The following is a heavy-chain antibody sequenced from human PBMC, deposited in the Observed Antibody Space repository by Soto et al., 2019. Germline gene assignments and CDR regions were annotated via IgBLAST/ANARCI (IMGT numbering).Heavy chain of an antibody. CDR1: GGSFSAYY. V-gene: IGHV4-34*01. Sequence: ETLSLTCAVYGGSFSAYYWSWIRQPPGKGLEWIGEINHSGGTSYNPSLKSRVTISVDTSKSQFSLKLTSVTAADRAVYYCARGSVDTVDSSGFHEYWGQGTPVTVSS. D-gene: IGHD3-22*01. J-gene: IGHJ4*02. CDR3: ARGSVDTVDSSGFHEY. CDR2: INHSGGT.